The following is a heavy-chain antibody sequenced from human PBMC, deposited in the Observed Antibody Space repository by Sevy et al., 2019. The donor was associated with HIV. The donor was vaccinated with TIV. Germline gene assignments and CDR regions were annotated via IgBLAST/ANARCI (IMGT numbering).Heavy chain of an antibody. CDR2: IYHSGNT. CDR3: ARDVGDNYFYYSMDV. Sequence: SETLSLTCAVSGYSISSGYYWGWIRQPPGKGLEWIGSIYHSGNTYYNSSLKSRVTISVDTSKNQFSLKLTSVTAADTAVYYCARDVGDNYFYYSMDVWGQGITVTVSS. CDR1: GYSISSGYY. V-gene: IGHV4-38-2*02. J-gene: IGHJ6*02.